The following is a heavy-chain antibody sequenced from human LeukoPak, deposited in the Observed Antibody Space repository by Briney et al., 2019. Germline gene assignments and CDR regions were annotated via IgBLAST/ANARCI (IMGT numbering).Heavy chain of an antibody. V-gene: IGHV3-23*01. CDR2: ISDSGGST. CDR3: AKPPRDSTTDPFDY. CDR1: GFTFSSYA. Sequence: PGGSLRLSCAASGFTFSSYAMSWVRQAPGKGPEWVSTISDSGGSTYYADSVKGRFTISRDNSKNTLCLQMNSLRAEDTAVYYCAKPPRDSTTDPFDYWGQGTLVTVSS. J-gene: IGHJ4*02. D-gene: IGHD2/OR15-2a*01.